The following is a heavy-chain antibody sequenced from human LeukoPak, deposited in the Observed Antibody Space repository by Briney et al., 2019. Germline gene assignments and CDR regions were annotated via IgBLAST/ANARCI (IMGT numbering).Heavy chain of an antibody. J-gene: IGHJ4*02. CDR1: GYTFTSYA. D-gene: IGHD4-23*01. Sequence: SCKASGYTFTSYAMHWVRQAPGKGLEWVAVISYDGSNKYYADSVKGRFTISRDNSKNTLYLQMNSLRAEDTAVYYCARAGYTVVTLNDYWGQGTLVTVSS. CDR3: ARAGYTVVTLNDY. CDR2: ISYDGSNK. V-gene: IGHV3-30-3*01.